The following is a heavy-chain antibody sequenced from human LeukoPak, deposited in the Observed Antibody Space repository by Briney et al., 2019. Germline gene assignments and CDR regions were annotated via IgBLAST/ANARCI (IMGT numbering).Heavy chain of an antibody. J-gene: IGHJ4*02. Sequence: PSQTLSLTCTVSGGSISSGDYYWSWIRQPPGKGLEWIGYIYYSGSTYYNPSLKSRVTISVDTSKDQFSLKLSSVTAADTAVYYCAREAGRCGDFDYWGQGTLVTVSS. CDR3: AREAGRCGDFDY. CDR2: IYYSGST. CDR1: GGSISSGDYY. D-gene: IGHD4-17*01. V-gene: IGHV4-30-4*01.